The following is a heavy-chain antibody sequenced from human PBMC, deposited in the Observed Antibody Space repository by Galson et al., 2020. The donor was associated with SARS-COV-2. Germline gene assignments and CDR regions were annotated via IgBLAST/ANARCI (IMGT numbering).Heavy chain of an antibody. CDR3: ARGMPNIVVVVAATWPWFDP. CDR2: IYYSGST. CDR1: GGSISSGGYY. Sequence: SETLSLTCTVSGGSISSGGYYWSWIRQHPGKGLEWIGYIYYSGSTYYNPSLKSRVTISVDTSKNQFSLKLSSVTAADTAVYYCARGMPNIVVVVAATWPWFDPWGQGTLVTVSS. J-gene: IGHJ5*02. V-gene: IGHV4-31*03. D-gene: IGHD2-15*01.